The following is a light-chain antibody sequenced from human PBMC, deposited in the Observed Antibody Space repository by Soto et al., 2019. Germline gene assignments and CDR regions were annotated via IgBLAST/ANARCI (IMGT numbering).Light chain of an antibody. V-gene: IGKV3-15*01. J-gene: IGKJ4*01. Sequence: EIVMTQSPATLSVSPGERATLSCRTSQSVGTNLAWYQLKPGQAPRLLIYGASTRATDMPARFSVSGSGTEFTLTISSLQSEDFAVYYCQLYNNWPLTFGGGTKVEIK. CDR1: QSVGTN. CDR2: GAS. CDR3: QLYNNWPLT.